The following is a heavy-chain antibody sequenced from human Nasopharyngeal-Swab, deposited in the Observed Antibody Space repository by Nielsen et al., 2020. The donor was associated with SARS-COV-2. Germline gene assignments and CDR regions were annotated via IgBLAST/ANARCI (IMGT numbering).Heavy chain of an antibody. D-gene: IGHD3-22*01. CDR3: AKELRSVTMIVVVITTFAFDI. CDR1: GFTFSSYG. V-gene: IGHV3-30*18. J-gene: IGHJ3*02. Sequence: GESLKISCAASGFTFSSYGMHWVRQAPGKGPEWVAVISYDGSNKYYADSVKGRFTISRDNSKNTLYLQMNSLRAEDTAVYYCAKELRSVTMIVVVITTFAFDIWGQGTMVTVSS. CDR2: ISYDGSNK.